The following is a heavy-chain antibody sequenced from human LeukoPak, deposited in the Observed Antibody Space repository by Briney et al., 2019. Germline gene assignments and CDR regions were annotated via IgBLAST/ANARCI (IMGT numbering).Heavy chain of an antibody. V-gene: IGHV3-23*01. Sequence: PGGSLRLSCAASGFTFSSYAMSWVRQAPGKGLEWVSAISGSGGSTYYADSVRGRFTISRDNSKNTLYLQMNSLRADDTAVYFCAKRSGSSWYGDFDYWGQGTLVTVSS. D-gene: IGHD6-13*01. CDR3: AKRSGSSWYGDFDY. J-gene: IGHJ4*02. CDR1: GFTFSSYA. CDR2: ISGSGGST.